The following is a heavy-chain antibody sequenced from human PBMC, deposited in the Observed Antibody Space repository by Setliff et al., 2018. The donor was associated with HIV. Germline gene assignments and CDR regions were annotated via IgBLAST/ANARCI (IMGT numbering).Heavy chain of an antibody. D-gene: IGHD6-6*01. CDR2: IYHNGDT. J-gene: IGHJ4*02. V-gene: IGHV4-39*01. Sequence: SETLSLTCTVSGGFVSRSSYYWGWIRQPRGKRLEWIGTIYHNGDTQYNPSFKSRVIMSVDTSKNQFSLRLISVTAADTAVYYCVRMEATRPPRGLDYWGPGTLVTVSS. CDR3: VRMEATRPPRGLDY. CDR1: GGFVSRSSYY.